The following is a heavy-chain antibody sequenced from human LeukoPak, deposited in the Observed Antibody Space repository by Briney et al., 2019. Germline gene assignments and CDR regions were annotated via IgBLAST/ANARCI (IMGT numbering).Heavy chain of an antibody. CDR2: ISSSGSTI. J-gene: IGHJ4*02. Sequence: GGSLRLSCTASGFTFGDYAMSWVRQAPGKGLEWVSYISSSGSTIYYADSVKGRFTISRDNAKNSLYLQMNSLRAEDTAVYYCARIPIVGAHIDYWGQGTLVTVSS. V-gene: IGHV3-11*01. CDR3: ARIPIVGAHIDY. CDR1: GFTFGDYA. D-gene: IGHD1-26*01.